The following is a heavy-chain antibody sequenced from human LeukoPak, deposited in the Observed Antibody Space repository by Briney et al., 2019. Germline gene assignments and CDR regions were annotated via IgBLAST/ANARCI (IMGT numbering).Heavy chain of an antibody. V-gene: IGHV4-59*08. CDR2: IYYSGST. Sequence: PSETLSLTCTVSGGSISSSYWSWIRQPPGKGLEWIGYIYYSGSTNYNPSLKSRVTISVDTSKNQFSLRLRSVTAADTAVYYCARPLHKLAPMDVWGKGTTVTISS. D-gene: IGHD1-1*01. J-gene: IGHJ6*04. CDR1: GGSISSSY. CDR3: ARPLHKLAPMDV.